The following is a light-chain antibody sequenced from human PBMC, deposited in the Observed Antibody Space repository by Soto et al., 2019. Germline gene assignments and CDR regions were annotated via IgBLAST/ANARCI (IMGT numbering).Light chain of an antibody. CDR3: KQYNNSPT. CDR1: QSVSSN. Sequence: IVVVNSRATLAVSRAERPSVAYRASQSVSSNLAWYQQKPGQDPRLLIYGASTRANGIPARFSGSGSGTELTLTISRLQSDDFAVYYCKQYNNSPTVGKGTKVDI. J-gene: IGKJ1*01. CDR2: GAS. V-gene: IGKV3-15*01.